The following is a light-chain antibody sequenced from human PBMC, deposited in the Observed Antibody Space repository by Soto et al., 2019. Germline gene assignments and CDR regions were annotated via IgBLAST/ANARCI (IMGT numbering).Light chain of an antibody. CDR1: SSDVGGSNF. Sequence: QSVLTQPRSVSGSPGQSVTISCTGSSSDVGGSNFVSWYQQHPVKAPKLVNYDVSKRPSGVPDRFSGSKSGNTASLTISGLQAEDEADYYCCSYAGNSLWVFGGGTKVTVL. CDR2: DVS. CDR3: CSYAGNSLWV. J-gene: IGLJ3*02. V-gene: IGLV2-11*01.